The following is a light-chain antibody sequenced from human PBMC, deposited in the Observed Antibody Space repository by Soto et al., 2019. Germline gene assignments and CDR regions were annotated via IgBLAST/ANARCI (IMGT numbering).Light chain of an antibody. CDR3: QQDSSWTLT. CDR1: QDIRSS. CDR2: GAS. Sequence: EIVMTQSPATLSVSPGERVTLSCRASQDIRSSLAWYQQKPGQAPRLLIYGASIRATGVPATFSGSGSGTEFTLSISSLQSEHLGVYYCQQDSSWTLTFGGGTKVDIX. V-gene: IGKV3-15*01. J-gene: IGKJ4*01.